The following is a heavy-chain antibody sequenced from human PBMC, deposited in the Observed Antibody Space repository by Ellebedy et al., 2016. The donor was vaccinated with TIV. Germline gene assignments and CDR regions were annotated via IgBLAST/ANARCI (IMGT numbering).Heavy chain of an antibody. V-gene: IGHV4-59*01. CDR1: GGSISSYY. D-gene: IGHD3-3*01. Sequence: MPSETLSLTCTVSGGSISSYYWSWIRQPPGKGLEWIGYVYYTGSTNYNPSLKSRVTISVDTSKNQFSMKLSSVTAADTAVYYCARGITIFGVGNNWFDPWGQGTLVTVSS. CDR2: VYYTGST. CDR3: ARGITIFGVGNNWFDP. J-gene: IGHJ5*02.